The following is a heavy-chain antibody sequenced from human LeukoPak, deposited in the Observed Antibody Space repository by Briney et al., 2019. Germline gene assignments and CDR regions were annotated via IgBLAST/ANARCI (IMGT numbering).Heavy chain of an antibody. V-gene: IGHV4-4*09. CDR3: ARHARRDAYNPNDY. J-gene: IGHJ4*02. CDR1: GGSISSYS. Sequence: SETLSLSCTVSGGSISSYSWSWIRQPPGKELQWLGYIHSTGTTKFNPSLESRVTMSADTSKNQFSLKLSSVTAADTAVYYCARHARRDAYNPNDYWGQGTLVTVSS. CDR2: IHSTGTT. D-gene: IGHD5-24*01.